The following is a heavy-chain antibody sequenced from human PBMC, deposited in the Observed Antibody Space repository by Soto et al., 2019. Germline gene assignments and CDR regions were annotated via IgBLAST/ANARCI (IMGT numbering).Heavy chain of an antibody. J-gene: IGHJ6*02. D-gene: IGHD2-15*01. Sequence: ASVKVSCKASHYSFARYGISWVRQAPGQGLEWMGWISTYNSNTKYAQKFQGRVTMTTDTPTSTAYMNLRSLTSDDTAVYYCAREVYCSSGSCALYSHDFFGMDVWGQGTTVTVSS. CDR3: AREVYCSSGSCALYSHDFFGMDV. CDR1: HYSFARYG. V-gene: IGHV1-18*01. CDR2: ISTYNSNT.